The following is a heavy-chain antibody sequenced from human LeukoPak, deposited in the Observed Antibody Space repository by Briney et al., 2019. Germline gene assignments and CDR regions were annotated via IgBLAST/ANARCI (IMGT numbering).Heavy chain of an antibody. V-gene: IGHV1-46*01. Sequence: ASVKVSCKASGYSFSSYYMHWVRQAPGQGLEWMGIINPSGDSTTYAQKFQGRVTMTRDTSTRTVYMELSSLRSDDTAVYYCARENDCGNNWFDPWGQGTLVTVSS. CDR2: INPSGDST. J-gene: IGHJ5*02. D-gene: IGHD1-1*01. CDR3: ARENDCGNNWFDP. CDR1: GYSFSSYY.